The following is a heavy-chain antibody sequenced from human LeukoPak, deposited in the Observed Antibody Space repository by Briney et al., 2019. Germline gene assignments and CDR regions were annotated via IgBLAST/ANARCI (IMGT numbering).Heavy chain of an antibody. V-gene: IGHV3-53*01. CDR2: IYSGGTT. Sequence: PGGSLRLSYAASGFTVSSNYMSWVRQAPGKGLEWVSVIYSGGTTYYADSVKGRFTISRDNSKNTLYLQMNSLRAEDTAVYYCARKGTDYILDYWGQGTLVTVS. D-gene: IGHD4-11*01. CDR3: ARKGTDYILDY. CDR1: GFTVSSNY. J-gene: IGHJ4*02.